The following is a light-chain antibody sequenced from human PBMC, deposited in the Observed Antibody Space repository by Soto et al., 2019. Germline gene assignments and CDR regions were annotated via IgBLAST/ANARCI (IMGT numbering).Light chain of an antibody. Sequence: QSVLTQPRSVSGSPGQSVTISCTGTSSDVGGYDFVSWYQQHPGKAPKPMIYDVTNRPSGVPDRFSGSKSGNTASLTISGLQDEDEADYYCCSYAGSYPLIFGGGTKVTVL. CDR2: DVT. V-gene: IGLV2-11*01. J-gene: IGLJ2*01. CDR3: CSYAGSYPLI. CDR1: SSDVGGYDF.